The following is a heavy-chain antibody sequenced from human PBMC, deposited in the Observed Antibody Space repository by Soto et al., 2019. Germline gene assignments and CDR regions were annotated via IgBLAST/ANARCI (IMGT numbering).Heavy chain of an antibody. Sequence: GASVKVSCKASGGTFSSYAISWVRQAPGQGLEWMGGIIPIFGTANYAQKFQGRVTITADESTSTAYMELSSLRSEGTAVYYCARGERFLEWLLPYYYYYGMDVWGQGTTATVSS. D-gene: IGHD3-3*01. CDR3: ARGERFLEWLLPYYYYYGMDV. CDR1: GGTFSSYA. J-gene: IGHJ6*02. V-gene: IGHV1-69*13. CDR2: IIPIFGTA.